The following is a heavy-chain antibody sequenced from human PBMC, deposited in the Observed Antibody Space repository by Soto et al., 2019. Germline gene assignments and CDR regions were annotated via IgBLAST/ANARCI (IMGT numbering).Heavy chain of an antibody. Sequence: QITLKESGPTLVKPTQTLTLTCTFSGFSLSTSGVGVGWIRQPPGKALEWLALIYWDDDKRYSPSLKSRLTTTTDPSKNQVVLTMTNMDPVDTATYYCAHRYDFWSGYWGGGFDYWGQGTLVTVSS. CDR2: IYWDDDK. D-gene: IGHD3-3*01. CDR3: AHRYDFWSGYWGGGFDY. J-gene: IGHJ4*02. CDR1: GFSLSTSGVG. V-gene: IGHV2-5*02.